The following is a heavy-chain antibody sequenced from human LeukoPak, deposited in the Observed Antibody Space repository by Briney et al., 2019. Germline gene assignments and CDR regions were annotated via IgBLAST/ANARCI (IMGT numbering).Heavy chain of an antibody. J-gene: IGHJ4*02. CDR1: GFTFSAYS. CDR3: ARDYKYAFDN. V-gene: IGHV3-48*01. D-gene: IGHD5-24*01. CDR2: VGISSGNT. Sequence: GGSLRLSCAASGFTFSAYSMNWVRQAPGKGLEWISYVGISSGNTKYADSVKGRFTISGDKAKNSLYLQMNSLRVEDTAVYYCARDYKYAFDNWGQGTLVTVSS.